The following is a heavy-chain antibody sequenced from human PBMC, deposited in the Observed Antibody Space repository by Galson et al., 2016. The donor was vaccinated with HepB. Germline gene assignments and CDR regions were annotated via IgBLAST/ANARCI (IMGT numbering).Heavy chain of an antibody. CDR1: GFSLSTSGMC. J-gene: IGHJ3*02. CDR3: ARSSGYYNSLDI. Sequence: PALVKPTQTLTLTCTFSGFSLSTSGMCVSWIRQPPGKALEWLARIDWDDEKFYTTSLKTRLTISKDTSKNQVVLTMTNMDPVDTATFYCARSSGYYNSLDIWGQGTMVTVSS. CDR2: IDWDDEK. D-gene: IGHD2-15*01. V-gene: IGHV2-70*17.